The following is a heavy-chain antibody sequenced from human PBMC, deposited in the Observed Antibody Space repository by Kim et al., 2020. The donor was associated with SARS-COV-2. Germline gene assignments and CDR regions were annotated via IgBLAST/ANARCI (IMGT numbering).Heavy chain of an antibody. V-gene: IGHV4-31*02. CDR3: ARSKRANDSSGYYYVGY. Sequence: LKSRVTISVDTSKNQFSLKLSSVTAADTAVYYCARSKRANDSSGYYYVGYWGQGTLVTVSS. D-gene: IGHD3-22*01. J-gene: IGHJ4*02.